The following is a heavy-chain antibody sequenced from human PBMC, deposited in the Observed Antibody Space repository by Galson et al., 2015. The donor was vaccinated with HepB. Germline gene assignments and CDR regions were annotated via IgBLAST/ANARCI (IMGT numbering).Heavy chain of an antibody. J-gene: IGHJ6*03. CDR1: GYTLTELS. D-gene: IGHD2-15*01. CDR3: ARRRGYCSGGSCYYYYMDV. CDR2: IIPIFGTA. V-gene: IGHV1-69*13. Sequence: SVKVSCKVSGYTLTELSMHWVRQAPGKGLEWMGGIIPIFGTANYAQKFQGRVTITADESTSTAYMELSSLRSEDTAVYYCARRRGYCSGGSCYYYYMDVWGKGTTVTVSS.